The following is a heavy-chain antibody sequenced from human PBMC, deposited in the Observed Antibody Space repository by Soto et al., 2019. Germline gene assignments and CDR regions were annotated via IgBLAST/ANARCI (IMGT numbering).Heavy chain of an antibody. CDR1: GFTFSDYY. Sequence: SLRLSCAASGFTFSDYYMSWIRQAPGKGLEWVSYISSSGSFTNYADSVKGRFTISRDNAKNSLYLQMNSLRDEDTAVYYCTTLHYYGMDVWGQGTTVTVSS. V-gene: IGHV3-11*06. CDR3: TTLHYYGMDV. J-gene: IGHJ6*02. CDR2: ISSSGSFT. D-gene: IGHD1-1*01.